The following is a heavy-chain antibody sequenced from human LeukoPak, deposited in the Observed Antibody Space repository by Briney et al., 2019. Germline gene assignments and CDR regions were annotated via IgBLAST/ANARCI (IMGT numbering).Heavy chain of an antibody. Sequence: GGSLRLSCAASGFTFSNYWMSWVRQAPGKGLEWVAGITYDGSKKYYPDSVKGRCTISRDNSKKTLFLEMNSLRAEDTAVYYCARGQLQYYYYIDVWGKGTTVTVSS. CDR2: ITYDGSKK. V-gene: IGHV3-30*03. CDR3: ARGQLQYYYYIDV. CDR1: GFTFSNYW. J-gene: IGHJ6*03. D-gene: IGHD2-2*02.